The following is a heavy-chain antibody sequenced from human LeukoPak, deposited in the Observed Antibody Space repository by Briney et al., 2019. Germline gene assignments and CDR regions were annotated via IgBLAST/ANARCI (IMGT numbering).Heavy chain of an antibody. CDR2: IYYSGSI. V-gene: IGHV4-59*01. D-gene: IGHD6-13*01. Sequence: PSETLSLTCTVSGGSISSYYWSWIRLPPGKGLEWIGYIYYSGSINYNPSLKSRVTISVDTSKNQFSLKLSSVTAADTAVYYCARASGSSGHYYYYMDVWGKGTTVTVSS. J-gene: IGHJ6*03. CDR1: GGSISSYY. CDR3: ARASGSSGHYYYYMDV.